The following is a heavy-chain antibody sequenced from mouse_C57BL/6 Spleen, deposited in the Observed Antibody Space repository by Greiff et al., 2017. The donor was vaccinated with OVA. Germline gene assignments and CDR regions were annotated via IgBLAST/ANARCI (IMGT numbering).Heavy chain of an antibody. CDR2: IDPSDSYT. D-gene: IGHD1-1*01. J-gene: IGHJ3*01. CDR3: ARDYGSSYY. CDR1: GYTFTSYW. Sequence: QVQPQQPGAELVRPGTSVKLSCKASGYTFTSYWMHWVKQRPGQGLEWIGVIDPSDSYTNYNQKFKGKATLTVDTSSSTAYMQLSSLTSEDSAVYYCARDYGSSYYWGQGTLVTVSA. V-gene: IGHV1-59*01.